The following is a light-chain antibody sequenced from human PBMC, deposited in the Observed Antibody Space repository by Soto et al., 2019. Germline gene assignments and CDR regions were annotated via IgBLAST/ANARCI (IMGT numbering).Light chain of an antibody. J-gene: IGKJ1*01. Sequence: DIQMTQTPSTLTASVGDRATITFRASQSISSWLAWYQQKPGKAPKLLIYDASSLESGVPSRFSGSGSGTEFTLTISSLQPDDFATYYCQQDNSYWTFGQGTKVDIK. CDR1: QSISSW. CDR2: DAS. CDR3: QQDNSYWT. V-gene: IGKV1-5*01.